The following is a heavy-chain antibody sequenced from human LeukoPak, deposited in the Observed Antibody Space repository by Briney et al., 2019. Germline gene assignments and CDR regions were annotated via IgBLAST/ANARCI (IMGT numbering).Heavy chain of an antibody. CDR3: ARVGGFFFHAEDGIRDDAFDI. CDR1: GGSFSGNY. CDR2: INHSGST. J-gene: IGHJ3*02. V-gene: IGHV4-34*01. Sequence: SENLSLTCAVYGGSFSGNYWSWIRQPPGKGREWIGEINHSGSTNYNPSLKSRVTISVDTSKTQFSLKLSSVTAADTAVYYCARVGGFFFHAEDGIRDDAFDIWGQGTMVTVSS. D-gene: IGHD3-16*01.